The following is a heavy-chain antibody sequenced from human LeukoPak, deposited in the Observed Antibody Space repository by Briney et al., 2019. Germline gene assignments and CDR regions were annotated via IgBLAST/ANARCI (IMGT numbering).Heavy chain of an antibody. CDR2: ISAYNGNT. D-gene: IGHD2-2*01. J-gene: IGHJ6*03. CDR3: ARLVVVPAASSVLRYFDWPYYYMDV. V-gene: IGHV1-18*01. CDR1: GYTFTSYG. Sequence: ASVKVSCKASGYTFTSYGISWVRQAPGQGLEWMGWISAYNGNTNYAQKLQGRVTMTTDTSTSTAYMELRSLRSDDTAVYYCARLVVVPAASSVLRYFDWPYYYMDVWGKGTTVTISS.